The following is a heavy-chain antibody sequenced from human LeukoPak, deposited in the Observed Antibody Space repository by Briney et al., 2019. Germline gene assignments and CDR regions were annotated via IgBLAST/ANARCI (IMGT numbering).Heavy chain of an antibody. CDR2: INWNGGST. Sequence: GGSLRLSCAASRFTFDDYGMSWVRQAPGKGLEWVSGINWNGGSTGYADSVKGRFTISRDNAKNSLYLQMNSLRAEHTALYYCARAQGRYYDSSGYSFDYWGQGTLVTVSS. CDR1: RFTFDDYG. J-gene: IGHJ4*02. CDR3: ARAQGRYYDSSGYSFDY. V-gene: IGHV3-20*04. D-gene: IGHD3-22*01.